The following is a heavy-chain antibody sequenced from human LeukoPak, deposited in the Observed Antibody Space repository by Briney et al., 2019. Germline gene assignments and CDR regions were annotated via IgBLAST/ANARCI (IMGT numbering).Heavy chain of an antibody. CDR2: INHSGST. D-gene: IGHD2-2*01. Sequence: SETLSLTCAVYGGSFSGYYWSWIRQPPGKGLEWIGEINHSGSTNYNPSLKSRVTISVDTSKNQFSLKLSSVTAADTAVYYCARDLGYCSSTSCHNWFDPWGQGTLVTVSS. CDR3: ARDLGYCSSTSCHNWFDP. V-gene: IGHV4-34*01. J-gene: IGHJ5*02. CDR1: GGSFSGYY.